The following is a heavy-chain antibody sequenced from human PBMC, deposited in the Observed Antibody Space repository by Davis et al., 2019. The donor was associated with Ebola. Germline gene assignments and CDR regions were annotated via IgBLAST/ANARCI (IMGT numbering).Heavy chain of an antibody. J-gene: IGHJ4*02. CDR2: IRSKANSYAT. D-gene: IGHD4-23*01. CDR1: GFTFSGSA. CDR3: TWQNGGLDY. V-gene: IGHV3-73*01. Sequence: GESLKISCAASGFTFSGSAMHWVRQASGKGLEWVGRIRSKANSYATAYAASVKGRFTISRDDSKNTAYLQMNSLKTEDTAVYYCTWQNGGLDYWGQGTLVTVSS.